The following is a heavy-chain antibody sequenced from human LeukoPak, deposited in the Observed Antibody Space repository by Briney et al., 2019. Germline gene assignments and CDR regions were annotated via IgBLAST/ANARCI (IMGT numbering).Heavy chain of an antibody. J-gene: IGHJ3*02. CDR1: GGSFSGYY. CDR3: ARGTIWNYAFDI. V-gene: IGHV4-34*01. Sequence: PSETLSLTCAVYGGSFSGYYWSWIRQPPGKGLGWIGEINHSGSTNYNPSLKSRVTISVDTSKNQFSLKLSSVTAADTAVYYCARGTIWNYAFDIWGQGTMVTVSS. D-gene: IGHD1-7*01. CDR2: INHSGST.